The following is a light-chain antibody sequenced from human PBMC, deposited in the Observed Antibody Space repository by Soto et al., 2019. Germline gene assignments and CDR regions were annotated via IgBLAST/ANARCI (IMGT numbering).Light chain of an antibody. V-gene: IGKV3-15*01. J-gene: IGKJ4*01. Sequence: EMVMTQSPATLSLSPGERATLSCRASQNIRSNYLAWYQQKPDQAPRLLIYDASTRATGIPARFSGSGSGTEMTLTISSLQSEDFAVYNCQQYHNWLTFGGGTKVDIK. CDR1: QNIRSN. CDR2: DAS. CDR3: QQYHNWLT.